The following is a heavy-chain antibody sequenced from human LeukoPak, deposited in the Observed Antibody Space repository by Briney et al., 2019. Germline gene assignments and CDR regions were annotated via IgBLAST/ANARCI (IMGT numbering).Heavy chain of an antibody. V-gene: IGHV3-74*01. CDR2: INTDGSST. CDR1: GFTFSSYW. CDR3: ARHRVYGYYFDY. J-gene: IGHJ4*02. D-gene: IGHD3-10*01. Sequence: HPGGSLRLSCAASGFTFSSYWMHWVRQAPGKGLVWVSRINTDGSSTSYADSVKGRFTISRDNAKNTLYLQMSSLGAEDTAVYYCARHRVYGYYFDYWGQGTLVTVSS.